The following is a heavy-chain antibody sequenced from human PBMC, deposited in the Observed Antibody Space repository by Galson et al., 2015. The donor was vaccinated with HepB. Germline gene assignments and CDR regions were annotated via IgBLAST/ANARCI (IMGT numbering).Heavy chain of an antibody. V-gene: IGHV3-30*04. CDR2: ISYDGSNK. D-gene: IGHD5-18*01. J-gene: IGHJ4*02. Sequence: SLRLSCAASGFTFSSYAMHWVRQAPGKGLEWVAVISYDGSNKYYADSVKGRFTISRDNSKNTLYLQMNSLRAEDTAVYYCASYPPIQQPQPRDYWGQGTLVTVSS. CDR1: GFTFSSYA. CDR3: ASYPPIQQPQPRDY.